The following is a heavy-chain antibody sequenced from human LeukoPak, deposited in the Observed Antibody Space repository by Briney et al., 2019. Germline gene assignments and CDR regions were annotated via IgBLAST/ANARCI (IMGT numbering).Heavy chain of an antibody. J-gene: IGHJ4*02. CDR3: AREGGDYYGSMVDY. CDR2: INPNSGGT. Sequence: ASVRVSCKASGYTFTGYYMHWVLQAPGQGLEWMGWINPNSGGTNYAQKFQGRVTMTRDTSISTAYMELSRLRSDDTAVYYCAREGGDYYGSMVDYWGQGTLVTVSS. V-gene: IGHV1-2*02. D-gene: IGHD3-10*01. CDR1: GYTFTGYY.